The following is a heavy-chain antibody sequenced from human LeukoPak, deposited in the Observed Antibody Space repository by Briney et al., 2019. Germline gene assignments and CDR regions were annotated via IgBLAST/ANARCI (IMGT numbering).Heavy chain of an antibody. Sequence: ASVKVSCKASGYTFTSYHMHWVRQAPGQGLEWMGKINLSGGSTTYAQKFQGRDTMTRDTSTSTVYMELSSLRSEDTAVYYCARDYVDDIPMIKGYWGQGTLVTVSS. CDR1: GYTFTSYH. J-gene: IGHJ4*02. CDR2: INLSGGST. D-gene: IGHD2-8*01. V-gene: IGHV1-46*01. CDR3: ARDYVDDIPMIKGY.